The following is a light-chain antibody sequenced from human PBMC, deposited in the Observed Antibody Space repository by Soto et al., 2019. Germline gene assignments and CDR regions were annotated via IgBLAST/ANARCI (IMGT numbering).Light chain of an antibody. Sequence: DIQMTQSPSSLSASVGDRVTITCQASQDISNYLNWDQQKPGKAPKLLIYDASNLETGVPSRFSESGSGTDFTFTISSLQPEDIATYYCQQYDNLPFTFGPGTKVDIK. CDR1: QDISNY. CDR3: QQYDNLPFT. CDR2: DAS. V-gene: IGKV1-33*01. J-gene: IGKJ3*01.